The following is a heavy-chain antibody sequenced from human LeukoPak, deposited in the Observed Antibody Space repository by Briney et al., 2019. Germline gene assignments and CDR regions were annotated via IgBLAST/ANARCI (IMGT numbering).Heavy chain of an antibody. Sequence: GGSLRLSCAASEFTFSDYYMDWVRQAPGKGLEWVGRTRNKANSDTTEYVASVKGRFTISRDDSKNSLYLQMNSLKTEDTAVYYCARGPTPNMYYDFWSGYYYYHYYYMDVWGKGTTVTVSS. J-gene: IGHJ6*03. D-gene: IGHD3-3*01. CDR1: EFTFSDYY. CDR2: TRNKANSDTT. V-gene: IGHV3-72*01. CDR3: ARGPTPNMYYDFWSGYYYYHYYYMDV.